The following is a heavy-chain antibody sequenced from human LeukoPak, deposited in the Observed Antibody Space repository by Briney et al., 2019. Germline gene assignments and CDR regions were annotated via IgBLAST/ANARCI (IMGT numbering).Heavy chain of an antibody. J-gene: IGHJ4*02. V-gene: IGHV3-23*01. CDR2: TSGSADST. D-gene: IGHD2-8*01. Sequence: PGGSLRLSCTASGFTISRYGMSWVRQAPGKGLEWVSATSGSADSTYYADSVKGRFTISRDSSKNTLYLQMDSLRAEDTAIYYCAKDSPVCTYWGQGTLVTVSS. CDR1: GFTISRYG. CDR3: AKDSPVCTY.